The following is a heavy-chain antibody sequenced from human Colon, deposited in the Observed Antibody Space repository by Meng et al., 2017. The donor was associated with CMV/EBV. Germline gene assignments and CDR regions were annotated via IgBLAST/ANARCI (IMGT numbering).Heavy chain of an antibody. J-gene: IGHJ5*02. Sequence: EVQVLESGGGLVQPGGSLRLSCAASGFIFSNYVMSWVRQAPGKGLEWVSSVSGSGGSTYYADSVKGRFTISRDNSKKTLYLQMNSLRAEDTAVYYCAKPRGAGSWGRGTLVTVSS. CDR2: VSGSGGST. CDR3: AKPRGAGS. CDR1: GFIFSNYV. D-gene: IGHD6-19*01. V-gene: IGHV3-23*01.